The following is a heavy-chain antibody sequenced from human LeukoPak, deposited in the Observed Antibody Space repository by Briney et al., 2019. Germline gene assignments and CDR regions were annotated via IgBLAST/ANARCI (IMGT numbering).Heavy chain of an antibody. J-gene: IGHJ5*02. D-gene: IGHD3-9*01. CDR3: ARNLNSWFDP. Sequence: GGSLRLSCAASGFTFSSYNMSWVRQAPGKGLEWVSSISSSSSYIYYADSLKGRFTISRDNAKNSLFLQMNSLRAEDTAVYYCARNLNSWFDPWGQGTLVTVSS. V-gene: IGHV3-21*01. CDR2: ISSSSSYI. CDR1: GFTFSSYN.